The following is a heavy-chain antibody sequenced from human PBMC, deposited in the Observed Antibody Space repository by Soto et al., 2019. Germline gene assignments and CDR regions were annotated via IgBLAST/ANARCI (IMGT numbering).Heavy chain of an antibody. CDR1: GGSINNHY. CDR3: ARIIVVASNWFDS. J-gene: IGHJ5*01. D-gene: IGHD2-2*01. CDR2: VYYNGIT. V-gene: IGHV4-59*11. Sequence: SETLSLTCTVSGGSINNHYWSWIRQPPGKGLEWLGDVYYNGITNYNPSLKSRVTISVDKSKNQFSLKLSSVTAADTAVYYCARIIVVASNWFDSWGQGTLVTVSS.